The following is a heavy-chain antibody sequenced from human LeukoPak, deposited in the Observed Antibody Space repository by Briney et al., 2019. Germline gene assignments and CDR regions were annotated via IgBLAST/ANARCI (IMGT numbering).Heavy chain of an antibody. CDR3: TTIHHYYGSGSYYNPQDY. J-gene: IGHJ4*02. CDR2: IKSKTDGGTT. D-gene: IGHD3-10*01. CDR1: GFTFSNAW. V-gene: IGHV3-15*01. Sequence: GGFLRLSCAASGFTFSNAWMSWVRQAPGKGLEWVGRIKSKTDGGTTDYAAPVKGRFTISRDDSKNTLYLQMNSLKTEDTAVYYCTTIHHYYGSGSYYNPQDYWGQGTLVTVSS.